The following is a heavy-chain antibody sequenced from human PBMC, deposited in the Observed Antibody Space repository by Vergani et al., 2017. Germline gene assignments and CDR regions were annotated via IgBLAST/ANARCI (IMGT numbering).Heavy chain of an antibody. CDR1: GGSISSSNW. J-gene: IGHJ4*02. V-gene: IGHV4-4*02. Sequence: QVQLQESGPGLVKPSGTLSLTCAVSGGSISSSNWWSWVRQPPGKGLEWIGEHYHSGSTNYNHSLKSRGTISVDKSQNQFSLTLGSVTAADTAVYYCARVFNQVGAIDYWGQGTLVTVSS. CDR3: ARVFNQVGAIDY. D-gene: IGHD1-26*01. CDR2: HYHSGST.